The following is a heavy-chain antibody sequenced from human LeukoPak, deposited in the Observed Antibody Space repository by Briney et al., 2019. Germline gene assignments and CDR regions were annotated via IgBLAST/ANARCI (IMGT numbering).Heavy chain of an antibody. V-gene: IGHV1-46*01. Sequence: GASVKVSCKASGYTFASYYMHWVRQAPGQGLEWMGIINPSGGSTSYAQKFQGRVTMTRDTSTSTVYMELSSLRSEDTAVYYCARGLWELLSSHGGAFDIWGQGTMVTVSS. CDR3: ARGLWELLSSHGGAFDI. CDR2: INPSGGST. J-gene: IGHJ3*02. D-gene: IGHD1-26*01. CDR1: GYTFASYY.